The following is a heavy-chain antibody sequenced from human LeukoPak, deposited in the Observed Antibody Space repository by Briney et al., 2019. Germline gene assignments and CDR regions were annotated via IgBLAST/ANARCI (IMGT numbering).Heavy chain of an antibody. CDR1: GFTFSSYA. D-gene: IGHD3-10*01. CDR2: ISGSGDST. J-gene: IGHJ4*02. CDR3: AKEGASMARAQLFDY. Sequence: GGSLRLSCAASGFTFSSYAMTWVRQAPGKGLEWVSGISGSGDSTYYADSVKGRFTISRDNSKNTLYLQMHSLSAEDTAVYYCAKEGASMARAQLFDYWGQGTLVTVSS. V-gene: IGHV3-23*01.